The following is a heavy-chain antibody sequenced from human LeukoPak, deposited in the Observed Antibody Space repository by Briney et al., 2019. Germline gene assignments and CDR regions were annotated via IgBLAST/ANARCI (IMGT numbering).Heavy chain of an antibody. D-gene: IGHD6-6*01. Sequence: ASVKVSCKASGYTFTSYYTHWVRQAPGQGLEWMGIINPSGGSTRNAQIFQGRVTMTRDTSTNTVYMELSSLRSDDTAVYYCARDRSAFSIAARPGDWGQGTLVTVSS. CDR1: GYTFTSYY. J-gene: IGHJ4*02. CDR2: INPSGGST. CDR3: ARDRSAFSIAARPGD. V-gene: IGHV1-46*01.